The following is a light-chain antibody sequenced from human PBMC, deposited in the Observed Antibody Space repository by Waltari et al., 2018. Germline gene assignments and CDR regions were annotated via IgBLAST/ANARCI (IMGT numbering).Light chain of an antibody. CDR2: WAS. J-gene: IGKJ3*01. V-gene: IGKV4-1*01. CDR3: QQYYTTPFT. Sequence: IVMTQSPDSLAVSLGERPSINCKSSQSVLYSSNNKNYLAWYQQKPGQPPKLLIYWASTRESGVPDRFSGSGSGTDFTLTISSLQAEDVAVYYCQQYYTTPFTFGPGTKVDIK. CDR1: QSVLYSSNNKNY.